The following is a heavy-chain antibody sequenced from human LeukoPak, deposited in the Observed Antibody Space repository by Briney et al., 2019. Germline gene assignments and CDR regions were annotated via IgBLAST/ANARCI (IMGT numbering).Heavy chain of an antibody. CDR2: IYTSGST. Sequence: SETLSLTCAVSGGSISSYYSSWIGQPAGTGLEWIGRIYTSGSTNYNPSLKSRVTMSVDTSKNQFSLKLSSVTAADTAVYYCARSGRYYDSSGYPPDYWGQGTLVTVSS. V-gene: IGHV4-4*07. CDR1: GGSISSYY. D-gene: IGHD3-22*01. J-gene: IGHJ4*02. CDR3: ARSGRYYDSSGYPPDY.